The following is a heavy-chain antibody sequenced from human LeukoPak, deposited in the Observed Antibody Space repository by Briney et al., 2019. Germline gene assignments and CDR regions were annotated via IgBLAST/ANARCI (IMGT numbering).Heavy chain of an antibody. Sequence: SVKVSCKASGGTFSSYAISWVRQAPGQGLEWMGGIIPIFGTANYAQKFQGRVTITADESTSTAYMELSSLRSEDTAAYYCARDPSSLGYCSGGSCSASHWGQGTLVTVSS. CDR2: IIPIFGTA. D-gene: IGHD2-15*01. J-gene: IGHJ4*02. V-gene: IGHV1-69*01. CDR1: GGTFSSYA. CDR3: ARDPSSLGYCSGGSCSASH.